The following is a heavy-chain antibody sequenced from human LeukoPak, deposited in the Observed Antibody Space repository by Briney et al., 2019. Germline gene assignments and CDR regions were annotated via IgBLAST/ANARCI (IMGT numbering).Heavy chain of an antibody. Sequence: GGSLRLSCAASGFTFSSYSMNWVRQAPGKGLEWVSSISSSSSYIYYADSVKGRFTISRDNAKNSLYLQMNSLRAEDTAVYYCARVLKDGYNNGNFQHWGQGTLVTVSS. J-gene: IGHJ1*01. CDR2: ISSSSSYI. D-gene: IGHD5-24*01. CDR3: ARVLKDGYNNGNFQH. V-gene: IGHV3-21*01. CDR1: GFTFSSYS.